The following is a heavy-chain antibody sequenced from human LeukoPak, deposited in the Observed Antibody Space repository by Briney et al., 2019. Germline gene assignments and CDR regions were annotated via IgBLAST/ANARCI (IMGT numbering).Heavy chain of an antibody. J-gene: IGHJ4*02. CDR1: GGSISSSSYY. CDR2: IYYNGSS. D-gene: IGHD1-1*01. CDR3: ARVSSTGGLAY. V-gene: IGHV4-61*05. Sequence: SETLSLTCTVSGGSISSSSYYWGWIRQPPGKGLEWIGYIYYNGSSNSNPSLKSRVGLSIDTSKNQFSLKVNSMTPRDAAVYYCARVSSTGGLAYWGQGTLVTVSS.